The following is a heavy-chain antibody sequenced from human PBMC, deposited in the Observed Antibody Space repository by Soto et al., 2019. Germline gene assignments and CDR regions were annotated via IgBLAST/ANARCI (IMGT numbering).Heavy chain of an antibody. CDR1: GFTFSSYS. Sequence: GWSLRLSCVVTGFTFSSYSMNWVRQAPGKGLEWVSHISSSSTTIYYADSVKGRFTISRDNAKNSLYLQMNSLRDEDTAVYYCVRRTETSASCPDYWGQGTLVTVSS. CDR3: VRRTETSASCPDY. V-gene: IGHV3-48*02. CDR2: ISSSSTTI. D-gene: IGHD2-2*01. J-gene: IGHJ4*02.